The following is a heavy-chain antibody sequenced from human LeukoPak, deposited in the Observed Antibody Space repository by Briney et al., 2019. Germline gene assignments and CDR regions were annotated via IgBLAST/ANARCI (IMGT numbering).Heavy chain of an antibody. CDR2: ISSSSSTI. V-gene: IGHV3-48*02. CDR3: ATSGSYRFDY. J-gene: IGHJ4*02. CDR1: GFTFSSYS. Sequence: GGSLRLSCAASGFTFSSYSMNWVRQVPGKGLEWVSYISSSSSTIYYADSVKGRFTISRDNAQNSLYLQMNSLRDEDTAVYYCATSGSYRFDYWGQGTLVTVSS. D-gene: IGHD1-26*01.